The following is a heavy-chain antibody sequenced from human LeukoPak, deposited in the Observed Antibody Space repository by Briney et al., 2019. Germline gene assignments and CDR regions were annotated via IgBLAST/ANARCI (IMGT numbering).Heavy chain of an antibody. D-gene: IGHD6-19*01. CDR2: ISGSGGST. V-gene: IGHV3-23*01. Sequence: PGGSLRLSCAASGCTFSSYAMSWVRQAPGKGLEWVSAISGSGGSTYYADSVKGRFTISRDNSKNTLYLQMNSLRAEDTAVYYCAKEGWIAVAGLLDYWGQGTLVTVSS. J-gene: IGHJ4*02. CDR3: AKEGWIAVAGLLDY. CDR1: GCTFSSYA.